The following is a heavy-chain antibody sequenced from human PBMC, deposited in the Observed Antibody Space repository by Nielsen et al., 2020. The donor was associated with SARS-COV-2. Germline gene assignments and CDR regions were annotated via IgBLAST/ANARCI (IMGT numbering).Heavy chain of an antibody. CDR2: IYYTGST. D-gene: IGHD6-6*01. Sequence: SETLSLTCIVSGGSISSGSHYWNWIRQHPGKGLEWIGYIYYTGSTNYNPSLKSRVTISVDTSNNQFSLRLTSVTAADTAVYYCARGGIATRTRFDPWGQGTLVTVSS. V-gene: IGHV4-31*03. J-gene: IGHJ5*02. CDR3: ARGGIATRTRFDP. CDR1: GGSISSGSHY.